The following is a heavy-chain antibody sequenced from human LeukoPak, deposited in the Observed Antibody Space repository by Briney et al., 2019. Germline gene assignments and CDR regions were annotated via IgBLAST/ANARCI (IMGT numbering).Heavy chain of an antibody. J-gene: IGHJ5*02. CDR1: GGSISSYY. D-gene: IGHD6-6*01. V-gene: IGHV4-59*01. Sequence: SGTLSLPCTLSGGSISSYYRIWIRQPPGRELKGLGYIYYSGSTNYHPSLKSRVTISVDTSKNQFSLKLSSVTAADTAVYYCVREVYSSSSDWFDPWGQGTLVTVSS. CDR2: IYYSGST. CDR3: VREVYSSSSDWFDP.